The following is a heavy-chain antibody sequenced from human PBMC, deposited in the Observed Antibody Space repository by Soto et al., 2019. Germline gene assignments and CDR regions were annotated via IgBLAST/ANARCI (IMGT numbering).Heavy chain of an antibody. D-gene: IGHD1-26*01. CDR3: ARHSEPYSGRYYCDY. Sequence: SETLSLTCTVSGGSIRSSSHYWGWIRQPPGKGLEWIGSIYYSGSTYYNPSLKSRVTISVDTSKNQFSLKLSSVTAADTAVYYCARHSEPYSGRYYCDYWGQGTLVTVSS. CDR1: GGSIRSSSHY. J-gene: IGHJ4*02. V-gene: IGHV4-39*01. CDR2: IYYSGST.